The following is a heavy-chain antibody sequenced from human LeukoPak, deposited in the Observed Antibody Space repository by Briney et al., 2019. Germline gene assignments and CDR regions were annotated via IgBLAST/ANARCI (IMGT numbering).Heavy chain of an antibody. CDR2: IFSSSTYI. V-gene: IGHV3-21*03. D-gene: IGHD6-13*01. CDR3: AKTIAAATIDY. Sequence: GESLRLSCAASGFAFNTYSMNWVRQAPGKGLEWVSFIFSSSTYIYYTDSVKGRFTISRDNARNSLYLQMDNLRAEDTGVYYCAKTIAAATIDYWGQGTLVTVSS. CDR1: GFAFNTYS. J-gene: IGHJ4*02.